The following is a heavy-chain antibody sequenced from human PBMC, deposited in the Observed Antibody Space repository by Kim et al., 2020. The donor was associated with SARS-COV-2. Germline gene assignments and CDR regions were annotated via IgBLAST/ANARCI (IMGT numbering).Heavy chain of an antibody. CDR1: GFTFSSYG. CDR2: ISYDGSNK. Sequence: GGSLRLSCAASGFTFSSYGMHWVRQAPGKGLEWVAVISYDGSNKYYVDSVKGRFTISRDNSKNTLYLQMNSLRAEDTAVYYCAIPPVYYSGMDVWGQGTTVTVSS. CDR3: AIPPVYYSGMDV. J-gene: IGHJ6*02. V-gene: IGHV3-30*03.